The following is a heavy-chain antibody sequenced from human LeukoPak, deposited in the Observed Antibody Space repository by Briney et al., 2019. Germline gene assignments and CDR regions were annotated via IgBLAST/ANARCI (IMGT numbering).Heavy chain of an antibody. CDR3: ARHICTMIVVVIRVST. V-gene: IGHV4-39*01. CDR1: GGSISSSSYY. J-gene: IGHJ5*02. D-gene: IGHD3-22*01. Sequence: PSETLSLTCTVSGGSISSSSYYWRWIRQPPGKGLEWIGSIYYSGSTYYNPSLKSRVTIYVDTSKNQFSLKLSSVTAADTAVYYCARHICTMIVVVIRVSTWGQGTLVTVSS. CDR2: IYYSGST.